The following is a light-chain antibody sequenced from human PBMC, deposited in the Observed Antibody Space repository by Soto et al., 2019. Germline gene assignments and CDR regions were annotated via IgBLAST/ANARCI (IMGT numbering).Light chain of an antibody. CDR3: SSYTSSATLV. J-gene: IGLJ3*02. Sequence: QSVLTQPRSVSGSPGQSATISCTATSFDVGGYYHVSWYEQHPGKAPKLIIYDVSNRPSGVSNRFSGSKTGNTVSLTISGLQAEDEADYFCSSYTSSATLVFGGGTKVTVL. CDR2: DVS. CDR1: SFDVGGYYH. V-gene: IGLV2-14*03.